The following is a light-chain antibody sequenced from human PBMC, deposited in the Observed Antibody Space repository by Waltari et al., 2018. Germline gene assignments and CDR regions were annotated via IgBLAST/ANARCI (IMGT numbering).Light chain of an antibody. CDR2: GAS. V-gene: IGKV3-15*01. J-gene: IGKJ1*01. Sequence: EIVMTQSPATLSVSPGARATLSCRASQCVSSNLDWYQQKPGQAPRLLIYGASTRATGIPARFSGSGSGTEFTLTISSLQSEDFAVYYCQQYNNWPRTFGQGTKVEIK. CDR1: QCVSSN. CDR3: QQYNNWPRT.